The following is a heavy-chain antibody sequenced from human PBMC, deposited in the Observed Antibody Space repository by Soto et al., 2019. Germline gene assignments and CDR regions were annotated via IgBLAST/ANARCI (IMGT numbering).Heavy chain of an antibody. CDR3: ARDRAEIYYGMDV. J-gene: IGHJ6*02. V-gene: IGHV1-69*01. CDR1: GGTLSSNA. Sequence: QVQLEQSGAEVKKPGSSVKVSCKASGGTLSSNAISWVRQTPGQGLEWVGGIIPVLGIVNYAQKFQGRVTITADESTTTVYMELTSLTSEDTALYYCARDRAEIYYGMDVWGQGTTVIVS. CDR2: IIPVLGIV.